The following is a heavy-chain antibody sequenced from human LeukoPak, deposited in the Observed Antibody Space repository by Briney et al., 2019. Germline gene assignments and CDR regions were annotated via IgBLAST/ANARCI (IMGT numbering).Heavy chain of an antibody. V-gene: IGHV3-30-3*01. CDR1: GFTFSSYA. Sequence: GGSLRLSCAASGFTFSSYAMHWVRQAPGKGLEWVAVISYDGSNKYYADSVKVRFTISRDNSKNTLYLQMNSLRAEDTAVYYCARAPALSGDLRYYFDYWGQGTLVTVSS. D-gene: IGHD4-17*01. CDR3: ARAPALSGDLRYYFDY. CDR2: ISYDGSNK. J-gene: IGHJ4*02.